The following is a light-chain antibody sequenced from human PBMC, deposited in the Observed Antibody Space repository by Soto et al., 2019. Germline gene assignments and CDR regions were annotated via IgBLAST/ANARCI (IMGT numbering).Light chain of an antibody. V-gene: IGLV2-14*01. J-gene: IGLJ1*01. CDR3: NSYTSSSTFV. Sequence: QSALTQPASVSGSPGQSITISCTGTSSDVGGYNYVSWYQQHPGKAPKLMIYGVTNRPSGVSSRFSGSRSGNTASLTISELQAEDEAEYFCNSYTSSSTFVFGTGTKLTVL. CDR1: SSDVGGYNY. CDR2: GVT.